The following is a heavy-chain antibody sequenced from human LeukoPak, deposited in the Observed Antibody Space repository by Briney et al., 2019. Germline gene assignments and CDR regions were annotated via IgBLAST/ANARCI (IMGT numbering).Heavy chain of an antibody. J-gene: IGHJ4*02. D-gene: IGHD6-13*01. Sequence: SVKVSCKASGGTFSSYAISWVRQAPGQGLEWMGGIIPIFGTANYAQKFQGRVTITADESTSTAYMELSSLRSEDTAVYYCARVLTRCIAAAGPCFDYWGQGTLVTASS. V-gene: IGHV1-69*13. CDR3: ARVLTRCIAAAGPCFDY. CDR2: IIPIFGTA. CDR1: GGTFSSYA.